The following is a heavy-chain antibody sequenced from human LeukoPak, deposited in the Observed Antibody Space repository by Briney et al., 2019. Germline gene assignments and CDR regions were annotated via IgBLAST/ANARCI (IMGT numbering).Heavy chain of an antibody. CDR1: GLTFSNFA. J-gene: IGHJ4*02. D-gene: IGHD6-6*01. CDR3: ANLVRSSSRDY. V-gene: IGHV3-23*01. Sequence: GGSLRLSCTASGLTFSNFAMSWVRQAPGKGLDWVSAISPTSGTTFYADSVKGRFTISRDNSKNTVYLQMNSLRAEDTAVYYCANLVRSSSRDYWGQGTLVTVSS. CDR2: ISPTSGTT.